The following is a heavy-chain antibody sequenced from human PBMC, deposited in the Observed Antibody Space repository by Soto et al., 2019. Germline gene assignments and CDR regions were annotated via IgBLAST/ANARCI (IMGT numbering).Heavy chain of an antibody. V-gene: IGHV4-34*01. D-gene: IGHD3-22*01. CDR3: ARAGAGDDSSGYYYAYFDY. CDR1: GGSFSGYY. J-gene: IGHJ4*02. Sequence: KASETLSLTCAVYGGSFSGYYWSWIRQPPGKGLEWIGEINHSGSTNYNPSLKSRVTISVDTSKNQFSLKLSSVTAADTAVYYCARAGAGDDSSGYYYAYFDYWGQGTLVTVSS. CDR2: INHSGST.